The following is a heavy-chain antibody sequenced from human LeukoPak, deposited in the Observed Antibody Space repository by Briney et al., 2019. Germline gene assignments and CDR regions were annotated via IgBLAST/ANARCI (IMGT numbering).Heavy chain of an antibody. CDR1: GYTFTGYY. Sequence: ASVKVSCKASGYTFTGYYMHWVRQAPGQGLEWMGWINPNSGGTNYAQRFQGRVTMTRDTSISTAYMDLSRLRSDDTAVYYCARGMGVLVPAATWFDPWGQGTLVTVSS. D-gene: IGHD2-2*01. CDR2: INPNSGGT. J-gene: IGHJ5*02. CDR3: ARGMGVLVPAATWFDP. V-gene: IGHV1-2*02.